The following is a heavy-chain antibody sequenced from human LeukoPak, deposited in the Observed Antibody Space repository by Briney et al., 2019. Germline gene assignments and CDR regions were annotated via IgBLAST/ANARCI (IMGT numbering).Heavy chain of an antibody. J-gene: IGHJ4*02. D-gene: IGHD1-26*01. V-gene: IGHV3-23*01. CDR3: ARAWGWTRNSGSYYPPLYFDY. CDR2: ISGSGGST. CDR1: GFTFSSYA. Sequence: GGSLRLSCAASGFTFSSYAMSWVRQAPGKGLEWVSAISGSGGSTYYADSVKGRFTISRDNSKNTLYPQMNSLRAEDTAVYYCARAWGWTRNSGSYYPPLYFDYWGQGTLVTVSS.